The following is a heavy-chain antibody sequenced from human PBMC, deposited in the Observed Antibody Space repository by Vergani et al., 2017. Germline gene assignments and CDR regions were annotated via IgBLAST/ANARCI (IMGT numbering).Heavy chain of an antibody. CDR2: IYWDDVK. CDR1: GFPFSTCGVG. J-gene: IGHJ5*02. Sequence: QITLKESGPTLVKPTYTVTLTCTFSGFPFSTCGVGVGRIRPPPGKARGWLALIYWDDVKRYRPSLKSRLTITKNTTKNPVVLTMTNMDPVDTATYYXAHRREVVVVRDNWFDPWGQGTLVTVSS. CDR3: AHRREVVVVRDNWFDP. D-gene: IGHD3-22*01. V-gene: IGHV2-5*02.